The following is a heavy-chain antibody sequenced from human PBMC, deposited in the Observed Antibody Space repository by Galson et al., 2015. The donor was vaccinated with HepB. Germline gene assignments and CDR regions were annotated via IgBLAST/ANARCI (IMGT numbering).Heavy chain of an antibody. CDR1: GYTFTSYY. V-gene: IGHV1-46*04. Sequence: SVKVSCKASGYTFTSYYMHWVRQAPGQGLEWMGIINPSGGSTSYAQKLQGRVTMTGDTSTSTVYMELSSLRSEDTAVYYCARDRIANIVGARNDAFDIWGQGTMVTVSS. CDR2: INPSGGST. CDR3: ARDRIANIVGARNDAFDI. D-gene: IGHD1-26*01. J-gene: IGHJ3*02.